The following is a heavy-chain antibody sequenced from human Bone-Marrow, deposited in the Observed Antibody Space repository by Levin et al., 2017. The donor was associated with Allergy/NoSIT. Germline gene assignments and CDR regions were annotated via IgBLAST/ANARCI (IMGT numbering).Heavy chain of an antibody. CDR2: ISHSGAI. J-gene: IGHJ6*02. CDR1: GDSISTSGYS. V-gene: IGHV4-30-2*01. Sequence: SPTLSLPCAVSGDSISTSGYSWNWIRQPPGKGLEWIGYISHSGAIYYNPSLNSRVTISVDRSNNQFSLRLNSVTAADTAVYYCARDNYYYGFDVWGHGTPVTVSS. CDR3: ARDNYYYGFDV.